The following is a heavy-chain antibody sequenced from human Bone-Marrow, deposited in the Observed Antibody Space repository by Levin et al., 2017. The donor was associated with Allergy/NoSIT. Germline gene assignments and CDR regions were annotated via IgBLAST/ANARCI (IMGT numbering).Heavy chain of an antibody. CDR1: GFTVSSNY. Sequence: PGGSLRLSCAASGFTVSSNYMAWVRQVPGKGLEWVSVMYSTGTTYYADSVKGRFTISRDSSKNTLYLQMNSLRAEDTAEYYCSSAPGFTDYWGQGTLVTVSS. CDR2: MYSTGTT. CDR3: SSAPGFTDY. J-gene: IGHJ4*02. V-gene: IGHV3-66*01.